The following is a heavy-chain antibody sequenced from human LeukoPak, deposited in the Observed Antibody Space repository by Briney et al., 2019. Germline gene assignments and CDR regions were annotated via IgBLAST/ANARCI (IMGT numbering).Heavy chain of an antibody. D-gene: IGHD3-22*01. Sequence: ASVKVSCKASGYTFTSYGISWVRQAPGQGLEWMGWISAYNGNTNYAQKLQGRVTITTDTSTSTAYMELRSLRSDDTAVYYCARGRRGYYDSSGYGYWGQGTLVTVSS. CDR3: ARGRRGYYDSSGYGY. J-gene: IGHJ4*02. V-gene: IGHV1-18*01. CDR2: ISAYNGNT. CDR1: GYTFTSYG.